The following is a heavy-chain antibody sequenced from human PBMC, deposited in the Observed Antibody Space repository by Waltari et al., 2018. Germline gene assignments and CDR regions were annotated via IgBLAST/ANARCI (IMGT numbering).Heavy chain of an antibody. D-gene: IGHD4-17*01. V-gene: IGHV3-74*01. Sequence: EVQLVESGGGLVQPGGSLRLSCAASGFTFSSYWMHWVRPGPGKGLVWVSRINSDGSTTNYADSVKGRFTISRDNAKNTLYLQMNSLRAEDTAVYYCARGLRGYYGMDVWGQGTTVTVSS. CDR3: ARGLRGYYGMDV. CDR1: GFTFSSYW. J-gene: IGHJ6*02. CDR2: INSDGSTT.